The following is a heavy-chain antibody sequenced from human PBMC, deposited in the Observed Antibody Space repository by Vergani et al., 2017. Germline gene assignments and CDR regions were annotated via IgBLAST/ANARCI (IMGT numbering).Heavy chain of an antibody. D-gene: IGHD6-13*01. CDR2: ISSSSSTI. V-gene: IGHV3-48*04. CDR1: GFTFSSYA. CDR3: ARDRAVVGSSHPQTYYYYMDV. J-gene: IGHJ6*03. Sequence: EVQLLESGGGLVQPGGSLRLSCAASGFTFSSYAMHWVRQAPGKGLEWVSYISSSSSTIYYADSVKGRFTISRDNAKNSLYLQMNSLRAEDTAVYYCARDRAVVGSSHPQTYYYYMDVWGKGTTVTVSS.